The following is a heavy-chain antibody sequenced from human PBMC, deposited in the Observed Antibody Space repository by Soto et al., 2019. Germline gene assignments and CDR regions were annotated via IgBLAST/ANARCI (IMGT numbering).Heavy chain of an antibody. D-gene: IGHD2-21*02. CDR1: GFTFRSYS. V-gene: IGHV3-48*01. CDR3: ARDTGETDTAAFDI. J-gene: IGHJ3*02. Sequence: GGSLRLSCAASGFTFRSYSMNWVRQAPGKGLEWVSYISSSSSTIYYADSVKGRFTISRDNAKNSLYLQMNSLRAEDTAVYYCARDTGETDTAAFDICGQGTMVTV. CDR2: ISSSSSTI.